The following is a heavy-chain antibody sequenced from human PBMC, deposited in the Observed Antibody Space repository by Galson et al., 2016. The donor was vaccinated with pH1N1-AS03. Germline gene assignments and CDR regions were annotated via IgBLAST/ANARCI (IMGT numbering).Heavy chain of an antibody. Sequence: SLRLSCAASGFTFSSYALTWVRQAPGKGLEWVSSITGSGEIPYYADSVKGRFTISRDNSRNTLYLQMNSLRAEDTAVYYCAKVHLEWLLSEAWFDSWGQGTLVTVSP. CDR1: GFTFSSYA. D-gene: IGHD3-3*01. J-gene: IGHJ5*01. CDR2: ITGSGEIP. CDR3: AKVHLEWLLSEAWFDS. V-gene: IGHV3-23*01.